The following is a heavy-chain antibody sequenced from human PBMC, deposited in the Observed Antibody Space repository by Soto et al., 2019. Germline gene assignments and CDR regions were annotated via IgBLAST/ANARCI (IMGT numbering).Heavy chain of an antibody. CDR2: ISGSGGST. CDR3: AKDLGIGFLECLFTFDY. J-gene: IGHJ4*02. V-gene: IGHV3-23*01. Sequence: GGSLRLSCAASGFTFSSYAMSWVRQAPGKGLEWVSAISGSGGSTYYADSVKGRFTISRDNSKNTLYLQMNSLRAEDTAVYYCAKDLGIGFLECLFTFDYWGQATLVPSPQ. CDR1: GFTFSSYA. D-gene: IGHD3-3*01.